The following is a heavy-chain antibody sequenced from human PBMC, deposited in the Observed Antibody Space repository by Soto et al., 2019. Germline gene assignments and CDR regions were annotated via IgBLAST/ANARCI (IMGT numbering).Heavy chain of an antibody. CDR2: IFHGGNT. Sequence: SETLSLTCAVSGFFISSGNYWGWIRKPPGKGLEWIGSIFHGGNTYYNPSLKSRVTISVDMSKNQFSLKLNSVTAADTAVYYCPRAPWYDAFDVWGQGTVVTVS. CDR1: GFFISSGNY. V-gene: IGHV4-38-2*01. J-gene: IGHJ3*01. CDR3: PRAPWYDAFDV. D-gene: IGHD2-15*01.